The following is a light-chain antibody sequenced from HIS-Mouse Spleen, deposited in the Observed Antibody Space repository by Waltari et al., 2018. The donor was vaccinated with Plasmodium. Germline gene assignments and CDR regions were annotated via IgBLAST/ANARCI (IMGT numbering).Light chain of an antibody. Sequence: SYVLTQPPSVSVAPGQTARITCGGDKIGSKSVQWYQQKPGQAPVLVVYDDSDRPSGIPERFSGSNSGNTASLTVSGLQAEDEADYYCSSYAGSNNLVFGGGTKLTVL. CDR3: SSYAGSNNLV. CDR1: KIGSKS. V-gene: IGLV3-21*02. CDR2: DDS. J-gene: IGLJ2*01.